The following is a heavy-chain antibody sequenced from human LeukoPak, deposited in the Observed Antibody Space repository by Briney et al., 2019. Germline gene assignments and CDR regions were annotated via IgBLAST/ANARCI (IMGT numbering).Heavy chain of an antibody. CDR2: IIPIFGTA. CDR1: GGTFSSYA. J-gene: IGHJ6*03. V-gene: IGHV1-69*05. CDR3: AALYCSGGSCYSRSSSYYYYYMDV. D-gene: IGHD2-15*01. Sequence: SVKVSCKASGGTFSSYAISWVRQAPGQGLEGMGRIIPIFGTANYAQKFQGRVTITTDESTSTAYMELSSLRSEDTAVYYCAALYCSGGSCYSRSSSYYYYYMDVWGKGTTVTVSS.